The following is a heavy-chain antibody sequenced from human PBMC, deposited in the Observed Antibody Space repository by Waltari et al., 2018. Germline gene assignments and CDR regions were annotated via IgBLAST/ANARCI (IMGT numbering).Heavy chain of an antibody. CDR2: LYTYAGDQ. CDR3: ARDRRITGFTAFDF. CDR1: GYKFDIYG. V-gene: IGHV1-18*01. J-gene: IGHJ4*02. Sequence: QVQLVQSGPEVKRPGASVKVSCKTSGYKFDIYGISWVLQALGHGLEWIAWLYTYAGDQYYAEAFQDRVTVTGEKSTSTAYMESRCLKSDDTATDYWARDRRITGFTAFDFWGQGTLVTVSS. D-gene: IGHD2-8*02.